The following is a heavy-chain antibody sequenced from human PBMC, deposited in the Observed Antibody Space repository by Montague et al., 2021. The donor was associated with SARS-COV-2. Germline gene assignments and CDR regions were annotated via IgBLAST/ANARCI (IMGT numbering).Heavy chain of an antibody. CDR3: ARGGFYGCAATSCTTTDAFDI. Sequence: TLSLTCSVSGDSIGSGGFYCTWIRHLPGKGLEWLGNIYHSGSTYFNPSLKSRLTMSVDTSKQHFSLNLTSVTAADTAVYYCARGGFYGCAATSCTTTDAFDIWGQGTMVTVSS. V-gene: IGHV4-31*03. D-gene: IGHD2-2*01. CDR2: IYHSGST. CDR1: GDSIGSGGFY. J-gene: IGHJ3*02.